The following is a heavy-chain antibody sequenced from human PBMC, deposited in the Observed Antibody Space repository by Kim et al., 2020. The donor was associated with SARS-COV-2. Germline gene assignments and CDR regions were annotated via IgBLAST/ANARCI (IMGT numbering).Heavy chain of an antibody. CDR3: AKDPGFGELAYAFDI. CDR2: ISYDGSNK. D-gene: IGHD3-10*01. Sequence: GGSLRLSCAASGFTFSSYGMHWVRQAPGKGLEWVSVISYDGSNKYYADSVKGRFTISRDNSKNTLYLQMNSLRAEDTAVYYCAKDPGFGELAYAFDIWGQGTMVTVSS. J-gene: IGHJ3*02. V-gene: IGHV3-30*18. CDR1: GFTFSSYG.